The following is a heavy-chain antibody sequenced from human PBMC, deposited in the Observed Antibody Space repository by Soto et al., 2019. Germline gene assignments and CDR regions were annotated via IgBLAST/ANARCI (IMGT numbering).Heavy chain of an antibody. CDR1: GGTFSSYA. V-gene: IGHV1-69*13. CDR3: ARVETAMVTDYGMDV. J-gene: IGHJ6*02. Sequence: SVKVSCKASGGTFSSYAISWVRQAPGQGLEWMGGIIPIFGTANYAQKFQGRVTITADESTSTAYMELSSLRSEDTAVYYCARVETAMVTDYGMDVWGQGTTVTVS. CDR2: IIPIFGTA. D-gene: IGHD5-18*01.